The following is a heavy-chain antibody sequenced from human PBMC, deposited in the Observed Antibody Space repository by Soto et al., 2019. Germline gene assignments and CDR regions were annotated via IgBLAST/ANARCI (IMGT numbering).Heavy chain of an antibody. CDR1: GFTFSSYW. J-gene: IGHJ4*02. V-gene: IGHV3-74*01. Sequence: GEFLKISCAASGFTFSSYWMHWVRQAPGKGLVWVSRLNRDGSSTSYADSVKGRFTISRDNTKNALYLQMNSLRAEEAAGYYCARNGGIDYWGQGTLVTVSS. D-gene: IGHD7-27*01. CDR3: ARNGGIDY. CDR2: LNRDGSST.